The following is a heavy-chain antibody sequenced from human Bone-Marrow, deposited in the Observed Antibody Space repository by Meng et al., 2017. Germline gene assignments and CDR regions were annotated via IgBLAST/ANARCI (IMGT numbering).Heavy chain of an antibody. V-gene: IGHV4-61*01. CDR3: ARDLWELRYKAPFDP. D-gene: IGHD3-9*01. J-gene: IGHJ5*02. CDR2: IYYSGST. Sequence: ESLKISCTVSGGSVSSGSYYWSWIRQPPGKGLEWIGYIYYSGSTNYNPSLKSRVTISVDTSKNQFSLKLSSVTAADTAVYYCARDLWELRYKAPFDPWGQGILVTVSS. CDR1: GGSVSSGSYY.